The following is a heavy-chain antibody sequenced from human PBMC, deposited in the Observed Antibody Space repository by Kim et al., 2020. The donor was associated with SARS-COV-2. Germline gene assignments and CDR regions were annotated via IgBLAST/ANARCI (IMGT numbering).Heavy chain of an antibody. Sequence: VKGRFTISRDKSKNTLYLQMNSLRAEDTAVYYCARESLTGYYYRSYYFDYWGQGTLVTVSS. D-gene: IGHD3-9*01. J-gene: IGHJ4*02. V-gene: IGHV3-66*01. CDR3: ARESLTGYYYRSYYFDY.